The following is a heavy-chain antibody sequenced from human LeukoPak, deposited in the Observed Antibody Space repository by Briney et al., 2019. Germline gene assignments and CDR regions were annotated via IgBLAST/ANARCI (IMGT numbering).Heavy chain of an antibody. CDR1: GFSFTTST. V-gene: IGHV3-21*04. CDR2: ISSSSSYI. Sequence: GGSLRLSCAASGFSFTTSTMNWVRQAPGKGLEWVSSISSSSSYIYYADSVKGRFTISRDNAKNSLYLQMNSLRAEDTALYYCAKDMVREPHLFDYWGQGTLVTVSS. D-gene: IGHD3-10*01. J-gene: IGHJ4*02. CDR3: AKDMVREPHLFDY.